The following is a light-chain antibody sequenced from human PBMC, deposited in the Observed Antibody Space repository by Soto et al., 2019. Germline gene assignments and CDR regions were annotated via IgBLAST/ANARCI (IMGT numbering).Light chain of an antibody. J-gene: IGKJ1*01. Sequence: EIVLTQSPATLSLSPGESATLSCRASQRISTNLAWYQHKRGQAPRLLIYGASTRATGIPARFSGSGSETEFTPTLTSLKSEDFAVYYYQRYNNWHAWTFGQGTKVDIK. V-gene: IGKV3D-15*01. CDR1: QRISTN. CDR3: QRYNNWHAWT. CDR2: GAS.